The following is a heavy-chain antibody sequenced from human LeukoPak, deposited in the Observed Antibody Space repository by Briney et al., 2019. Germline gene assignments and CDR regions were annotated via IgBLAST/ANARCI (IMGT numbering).Heavy chain of an antibody. CDR1: GFTFSSYW. Sequence: GGSLRVSCAASGFTFSSYWMHWVRQAPGKGLVWVSRINSDGSSTSYADSVKGRFTISRDNAKNTLYLQMNTLRVEDTAVYYCARGSWSAADTNIDYWGQGTLVTVSS. CDR3: ARGSWSAADTNIDY. J-gene: IGHJ4*02. D-gene: IGHD6-13*01. V-gene: IGHV3-74*01. CDR2: INSDGSST.